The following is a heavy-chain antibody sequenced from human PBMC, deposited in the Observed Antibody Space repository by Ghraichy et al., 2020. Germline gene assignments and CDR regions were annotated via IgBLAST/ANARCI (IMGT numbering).Heavy chain of an antibody. V-gene: IGHV3-11*04. Sequence: GGSLRLSCAASGFTFSDYYMSWIRQAPGKGLEWVSYISSSGSTIYYADSVKGRFTISRDNAKNSLYLQMNSLRAEDTAVYYCAREVPAEFVVPFDYWGQGTLVTVSS. D-gene: IGHD2-21*01. CDR2: ISSSGSTI. CDR3: AREVPAEFVVPFDY. CDR1: GFTFSDYY. J-gene: IGHJ4*02.